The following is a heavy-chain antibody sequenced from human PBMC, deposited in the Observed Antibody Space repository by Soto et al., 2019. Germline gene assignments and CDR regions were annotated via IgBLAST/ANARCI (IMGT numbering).Heavy chain of an antibody. D-gene: IGHD3-3*01. J-gene: IGHJ4*02. Sequence: ASVKVSCKASGYTFTSYDINWVRQATGQGLEWMGWMNPNSGNTGYAQKFQGRVTMTRNTSISTAYMELSSLRSEDTAVYYCARNIINYDFWSGYYDYWGQGTLVTVYS. V-gene: IGHV1-8*01. CDR3: ARNIINYDFWSGYYDY. CDR1: GYTFTSYD. CDR2: MNPNSGNT.